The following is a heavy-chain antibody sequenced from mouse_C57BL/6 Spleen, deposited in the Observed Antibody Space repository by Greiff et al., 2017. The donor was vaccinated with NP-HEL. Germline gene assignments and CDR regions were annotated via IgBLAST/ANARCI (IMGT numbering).Heavy chain of an antibody. D-gene: IGHD2-5*01. CDR1: GYTFTSYW. CDR3: ARGGSNYYYFDY. J-gene: IGHJ2*01. V-gene: IGHV1-50*01. Sequence: QVQLQQPGAELVKPGASVKLSCKASGYTFTSYWMQWVKQRPGQGLEWIGEIDPSDSYTNYNQKFKGKATLTVDTSSSTAYMQLSSLTSEDSAVYYCARGGSNYYYFDYWGQGTTLTVSS. CDR2: IDPSDSYT.